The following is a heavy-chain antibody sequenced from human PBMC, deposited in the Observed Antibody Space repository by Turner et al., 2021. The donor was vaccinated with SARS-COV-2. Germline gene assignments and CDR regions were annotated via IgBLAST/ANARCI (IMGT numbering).Heavy chain of an antibody. J-gene: IGHJ5*02. Sequence: QVQLQQWGAGLLKPSETLSLPCDVHGGSFSGFYWTWIRQSTGKGLEWIGEINESGSTTYNPSLKSRLTISVDTSKDQFSLKLTSVTAADTAVYYCARAKGPSLYRSYYNPTFFDPWGQGILVTVSS. V-gene: IGHV4-34*01. CDR3: ARAKGPSLYRSYYNPTFFDP. CDR1: GGSFSGFY. D-gene: IGHD1-26*01. CDR2: INESGST.